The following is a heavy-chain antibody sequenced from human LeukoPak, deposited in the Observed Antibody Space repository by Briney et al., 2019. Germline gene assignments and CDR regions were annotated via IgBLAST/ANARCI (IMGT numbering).Heavy chain of an antibody. CDR2: ISHSGIT. V-gene: IGHV4-38-2*02. Sequence: SETLSLTCTVSGYSISSGYYWGWIRQSPGKGLEWIGSISHSGITAYNPYLKSRVTILRDTSKNQFSLKVSSVTAADTAVYYCARAGLAGYYFDYWGQGTLVTVSS. CDR1: GYSISSGYY. CDR3: ARAGLAGYYFDY. J-gene: IGHJ4*02. D-gene: IGHD2-15*01.